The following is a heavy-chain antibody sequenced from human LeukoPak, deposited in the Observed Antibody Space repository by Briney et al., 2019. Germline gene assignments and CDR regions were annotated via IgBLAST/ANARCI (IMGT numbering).Heavy chain of an antibody. CDR2: IIPIFGTA. J-gene: IGHJ3*02. CDR3: ATRNSLDYYDSSANDAFDI. D-gene: IGHD3-22*01. Sequence: PRASVKVSCKASGGTFSSYAISWVRQAPGQGLEWMGGIIPIFGTANYAQKFQGRVTITADESTSTAYMELSSLRSEDTAVYYCATRNSLDYYDSSANDAFDIWGQGTMVTVSS. V-gene: IGHV1-69*13. CDR1: GGTFSSYA.